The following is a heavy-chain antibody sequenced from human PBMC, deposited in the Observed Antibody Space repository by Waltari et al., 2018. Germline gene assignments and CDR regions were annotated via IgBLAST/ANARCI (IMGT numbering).Heavy chain of an antibody. CDR1: GGSISSSSYY. CDR2: IYYSGST. V-gene: IGHV4-39*07. J-gene: IGHJ5*02. Sequence: QLQLQESGPGLVKPSETLSLTCTVSGGSISSSSYYWGWIRRPPGKGLEWIGSIYYSGSTYYNPSLKSRVTISVDTSKNQFSLKLSSVTAADTAVYYCARGVVGATVGWFDPWGQGTLVTVSS. CDR3: ARGVVGATVGWFDP. D-gene: IGHD1-26*01.